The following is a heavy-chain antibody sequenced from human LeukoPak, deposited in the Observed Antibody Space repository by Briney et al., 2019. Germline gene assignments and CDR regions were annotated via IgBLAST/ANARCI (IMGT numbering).Heavy chain of an antibody. CDR1: GYTFTGYY. V-gene: IGHV1-2*02. CDR3: ARLKDIVVVPAANVGFDY. D-gene: IGHD2-2*01. J-gene: IGHJ4*02. CDR2: INPNNGGT. Sequence: ASVKVSCKASGYTFTGYYMHWVRQAPGQGLEWMGWINPNNGGTNYAQKFQGRVTMTRDTSISTAYMELSRLRSDDTAVYYCARLKDIVVVPAANVGFDYWGQGTLVTASS.